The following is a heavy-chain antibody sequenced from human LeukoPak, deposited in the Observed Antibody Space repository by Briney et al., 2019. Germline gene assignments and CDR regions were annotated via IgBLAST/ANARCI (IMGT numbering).Heavy chain of an antibody. V-gene: IGHV1-18*03. CDR1: GYTFTGYY. D-gene: IGHD2-2*01. CDR2: VSAYNGNT. CDR3: ARIGCSSSSCYGNSVDP. Sequence: ASVKVSCKASGYTFTGYYMHWVRQAPGRGLEWMGWVSAYNGNTHYAQKLQGRVTMTTDTSTSTAYMELRSLTSDDMAVYYCARIGCSSSSCYGNSVDPWGQGTLVTVSS. J-gene: IGHJ5*02.